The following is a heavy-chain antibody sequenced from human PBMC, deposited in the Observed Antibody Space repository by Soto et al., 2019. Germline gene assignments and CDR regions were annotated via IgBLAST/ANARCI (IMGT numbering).Heavy chain of an antibody. J-gene: IGHJ2*01. CDR3: ARVTTIFGVPTCDWYFDL. Sequence: QVQLVQSGAEVKKPGAAVKVSCKASGYTFTSYGISWVRQAPGQALEWMGWSSAYNGNTNYAQKLQGRVTMTTDTSTSTAYMELRSLRSDDTAVYYCARVTTIFGVPTCDWYFDLLGRGTLVNVSS. CDR1: GYTFTSYG. V-gene: IGHV1-18*04. CDR2: SSAYNGNT. D-gene: IGHD3-3*01.